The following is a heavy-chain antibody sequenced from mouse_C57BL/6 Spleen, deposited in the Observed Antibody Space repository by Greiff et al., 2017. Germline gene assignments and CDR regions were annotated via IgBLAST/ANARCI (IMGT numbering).Heavy chain of an antibody. CDR1: GYAFSSSW. D-gene: IGHD1-1*01. J-gene: IGHJ3*01. CDR2: IYPGDGDT. Sequence: QVQLQQSGPELVKPGASVKISCKASGYAFSSSWMNWVKQRPGKGLEWIGRIYPGDGDTNYNGKFKGKATLTADKSSSTAYMQRSSLTSEDSAVYFCARRDYYGSSAFAYWGQGTLVTVSA. V-gene: IGHV1-82*01. CDR3: ARRDYYGSSAFAY.